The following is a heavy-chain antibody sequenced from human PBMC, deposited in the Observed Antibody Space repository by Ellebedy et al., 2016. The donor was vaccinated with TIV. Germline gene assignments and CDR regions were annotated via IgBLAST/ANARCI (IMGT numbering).Heavy chain of an antibody. D-gene: IGHD2-15*01. V-gene: IGHV3-33*01. CDR3: ARDRCSGGTCAIYWYFDL. Sequence: GGSLRLSCAASGFSFSRYGMHWVRQAPGKGLEWVAVMFSDGSEKYYADSVKGRFAISRDNSKNTLILQMNSLRAEDTAVYYCARDRCSGGTCAIYWYFDLWGRGTLVAVSS. CDR1: GFSFSRYG. CDR2: MFSDGSEK. J-gene: IGHJ2*01.